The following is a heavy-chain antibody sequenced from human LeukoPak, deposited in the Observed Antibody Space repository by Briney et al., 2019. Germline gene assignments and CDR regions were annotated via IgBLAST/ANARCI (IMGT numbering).Heavy chain of an antibody. CDR1: GLTFSNYW. D-gene: IGHD3-3*01. CDR3: VRLLDLDF. V-gene: IGHV3-74*01. CDR2: INTDGSTT. Sequence: GGSLRLSCAASGLTFSNYWMHWVRHAPGKGLVWISRINTDGSTTNYADSVKGRFTISRDNAKNTLYLQMNSLRAEDTAVYYCVRLLDLDFWGQGTLVTVSS. J-gene: IGHJ4*02.